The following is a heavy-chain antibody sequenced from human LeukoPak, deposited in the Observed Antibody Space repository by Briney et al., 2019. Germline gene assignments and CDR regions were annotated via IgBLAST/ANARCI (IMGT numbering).Heavy chain of an antibody. Sequence: SVKASCKASGGTFSSYTISWVRQAPGQGLEWMGRIIPILGIANYAQKFQGRVTITADKSTSTAYMELSSLRSEDTAVYYCASTQVTVDGLIEHWGQGTLVTVSS. J-gene: IGHJ5*02. CDR3: ASTQVTVDGLIEH. CDR1: GGTFSSYT. D-gene: IGHD4-11*01. CDR2: IIPILGIA. V-gene: IGHV1-69*02.